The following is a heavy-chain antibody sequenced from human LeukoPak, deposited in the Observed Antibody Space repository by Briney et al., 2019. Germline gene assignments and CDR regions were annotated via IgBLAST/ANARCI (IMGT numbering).Heavy chain of an antibody. CDR1: GGSISSYY. CDR2: IYYSGST. CDR3: ASSDADDAFDI. V-gene: IGHV4-59*08. J-gene: IGHJ3*02. Sequence: SETLSLTCTVSGGSISSYYWSWIRHPQGKGLEWIGYIYYSGSTNYNPSLKRRVTISVDTSKNQFSLKLSSVTAADTAVYYCASSDADDAFDIWGQGTMVTVSS. D-gene: IGHD5-24*01.